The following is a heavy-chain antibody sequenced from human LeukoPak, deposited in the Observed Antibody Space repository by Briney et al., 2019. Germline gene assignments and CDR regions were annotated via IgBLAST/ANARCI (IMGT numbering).Heavy chain of an antibody. D-gene: IGHD3-10*01. CDR2: IYYTGST. Sequence: SETLSLTCTVSGASISTTGYYWGWIRQPPGKGLEWIGNIYYTGSTYYNPSLKSRVTMSVDTSKSQFSLKLSSVTAADTAVYYCVGLIGGLSSHNFDYWGQGTLVTVSS. CDR3: VGLIGGLSSHNFDY. V-gene: IGHV4-39*01. CDR1: GASISTTGYY. J-gene: IGHJ4*02.